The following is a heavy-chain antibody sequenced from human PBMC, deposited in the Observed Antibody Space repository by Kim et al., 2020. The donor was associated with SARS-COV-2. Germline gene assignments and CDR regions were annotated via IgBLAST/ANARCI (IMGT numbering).Heavy chain of an antibody. V-gene: IGHV5-10-1*01. CDR3: ARERVGRYYDSSGYWFDP. D-gene: IGHD3-22*01. Sequence: GESLKISCKGSGYSFTSYWISWVRQMPGKGLEWMGRIDPSDSYTNYSPSFQGHVTISADKSISTAYLQWSSLKASDTAMYYCARERVGRYYDSSGYWFDPWGQGTLVTVSS. J-gene: IGHJ5*02. CDR2: IDPSDSYT. CDR1: GYSFTSYW.